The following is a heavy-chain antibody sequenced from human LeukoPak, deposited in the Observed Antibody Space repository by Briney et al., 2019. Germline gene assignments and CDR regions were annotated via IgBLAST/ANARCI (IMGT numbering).Heavy chain of an antibody. CDR3: ASGAAAGTSNWFDP. CDR2: INHSGST. CDR1: GGSISSSSYY. J-gene: IGHJ5*02. Sequence: SETLSLTCTVSGGSISSSSYYWGWIRQPPGKGLEWIGEINHSGSTNYNPSLKSRVTISVDTSKNQFSLKLSSVTAADTAVYYCASGAAAGTSNWFDPWGQGTLVTVSS. D-gene: IGHD6-13*01. V-gene: IGHV4-39*07.